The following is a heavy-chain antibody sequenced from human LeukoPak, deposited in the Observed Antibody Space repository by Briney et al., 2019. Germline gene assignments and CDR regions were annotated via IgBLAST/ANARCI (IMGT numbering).Heavy chain of an antibody. CDR2: IRYDGSNK. CDR3: AKENCSSTSCYPWFDP. CDR1: GFTFSSYG. J-gene: IGHJ5*02. D-gene: IGHD2-2*01. V-gene: IGHV3-30*02. Sequence: SGGSLRLSCAASGFTFSSYGMHWVRQAPGKGLEWVAFIRYDGSNKYYADSVKGRFTISRDNSKNTLYLQMNSLRAEDTAVYYCAKENCSSTSCYPWFDPWGQGTLVTVSS.